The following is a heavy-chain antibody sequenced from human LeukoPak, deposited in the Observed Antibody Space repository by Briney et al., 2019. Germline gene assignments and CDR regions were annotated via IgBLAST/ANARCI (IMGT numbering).Heavy chain of an antibody. CDR2: NSGYDGKT. CDR1: GYTFTNFG. CDR3: ARVAYTKVFDP. D-gene: IGHD2-21*01. Sequence: ASVKVSCKGSGYTFTNFGVTWVRQAPGQGLEWVGWNSGYDGKTRYAQKLQGRVTMTTDISTTTAHMELRSLRSDDTAVYYCARVAYTKVFDPWGQGTLVTVSS. V-gene: IGHV1-18*01. J-gene: IGHJ5*02.